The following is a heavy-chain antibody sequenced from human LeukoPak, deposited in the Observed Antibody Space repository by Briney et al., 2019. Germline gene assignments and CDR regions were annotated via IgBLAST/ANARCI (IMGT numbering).Heavy chain of an antibody. CDR3: ARSKAAVGWYVDMDV. Sequence: ASVKVSCKGSGYTYTSYGFSWVRQAPGQGLEWMGWIGTYNGNTNYAQKFQGRVTMTTDTSTSTAYMELRSLRSDDTAIYYCARSKAAVGWYVDMDVWAQGPRSPSPQ. CDR1: GYTYTSYG. V-gene: IGHV1-18*01. D-gene: IGHD6-19*01. CDR2: IGTYNGNT. J-gene: IGHJ6*04.